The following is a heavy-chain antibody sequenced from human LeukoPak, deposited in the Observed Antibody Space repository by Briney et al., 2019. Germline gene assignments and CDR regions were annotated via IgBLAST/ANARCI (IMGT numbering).Heavy chain of an antibody. CDR2: VSGGGGST. CDR3: ATYVRGDFDY. V-gene: IGHV3-23*01. CDR1: GFTFSSYA. J-gene: IGHJ4*02. Sequence: GSLRLSCATSGFTFSSYAMSWVRQAPGKGLGWVSTVSGGGGSTWYADSVKGRFTISRDNSKNTLYLQMNSLRAEDTAVYYCATYVRGDFDYWGQGTLVTVSS. D-gene: IGHD3-10*02.